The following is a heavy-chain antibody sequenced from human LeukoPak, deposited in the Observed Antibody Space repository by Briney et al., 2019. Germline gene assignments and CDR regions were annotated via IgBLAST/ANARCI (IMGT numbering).Heavy chain of an antibody. Sequence: SETLSLTCTVSGGSISSYYWSWIRQPAGKGLEWIGRIYTSGSTNYNPSLKSQVTMSVDTSKNQFSLKLSSVTAADTAVYYCASGWTGYCSSTSCYGFDYWGQGTLVTVSS. CDR1: GGSISSYY. V-gene: IGHV4-4*07. J-gene: IGHJ4*02. CDR3: ASGWTGYCSSTSCYGFDY. D-gene: IGHD2-2*01. CDR2: IYTSGST.